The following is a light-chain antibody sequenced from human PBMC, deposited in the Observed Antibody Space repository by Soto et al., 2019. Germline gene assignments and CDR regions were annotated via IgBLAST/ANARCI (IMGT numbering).Light chain of an antibody. CDR2: DAS. CDR1: QSVSVNS. J-gene: IGKJ1*01. CDR3: QQRSNWRVT. V-gene: IGKV3-11*01. Sequence: EVVMTQSPATLSVSPGETATLSCRASQSVSVNSLAWYQQKGGQAPRLLIYDASNRATGIPARFSGSGSGTDFTLTISSLEPEDFAVYYCQQRSNWRVTFGQGTKVDIK.